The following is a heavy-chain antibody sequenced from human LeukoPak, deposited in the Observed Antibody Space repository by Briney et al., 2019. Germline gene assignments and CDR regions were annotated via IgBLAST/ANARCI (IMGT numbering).Heavy chain of an antibody. Sequence: PGGSRRLSCAASGFSVSDFSMHWVRQAPGKWLDWGAVISKDGINKYYADAVKGRFTIFRDNSKNTLYLQMDSLRNEDTAVYHCARGSYGDYNGEGFNYWGQGTLVTVSS. J-gene: IGHJ4*02. D-gene: IGHD4-17*01. V-gene: IGHV3-30-3*01. CDR3: ARGSYGDYNGEGFNY. CDR1: GFSVSDFS. CDR2: ISKDGINK.